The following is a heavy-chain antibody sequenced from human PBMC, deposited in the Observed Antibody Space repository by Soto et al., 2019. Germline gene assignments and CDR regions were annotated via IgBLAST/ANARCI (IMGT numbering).Heavy chain of an antibody. CDR3: AKNGDFWSWGMDV. J-gene: IGHJ6*02. D-gene: IGHD3-3*01. Sequence: GGSLRLSCAASGFTFSTYAMTWVRQAPGKGLEWVSIISSSGDATYYLDSVKGRFTISRDNSRNTLHLQMNSLRAEDAAVYFCAKNGDFWSWGMDVWGQGTTVTVSS. CDR2: ISSSGDAT. CDR1: GFTFSTYA. V-gene: IGHV3-23*01.